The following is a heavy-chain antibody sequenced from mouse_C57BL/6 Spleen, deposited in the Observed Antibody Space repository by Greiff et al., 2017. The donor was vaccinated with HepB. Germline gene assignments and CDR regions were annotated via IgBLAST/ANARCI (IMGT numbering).Heavy chain of an antibody. CDR2: IYPRSGST. D-gene: IGHD2-1*01. J-gene: IGHJ4*01. Sequence: QVQLQQSGAELARPGASVKLSCKASGYTFTSYGISWVKQRTGQGLEWIGEIYPRSGSTYYNEKFKGKATLTADKSSSTAYMELRSLTSEDSAVYYCADGNYGGAMDYWGQGTSVTVSS. CDR3: ADGNYGGAMDY. CDR1: GYTFTSYG. V-gene: IGHV1-81*01.